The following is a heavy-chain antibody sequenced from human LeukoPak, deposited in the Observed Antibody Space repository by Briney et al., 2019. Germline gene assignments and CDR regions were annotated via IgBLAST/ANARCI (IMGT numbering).Heavy chain of an antibody. CDR1: GYTFTGYY. Sequence: EAAVKVSCKASGYTFTGYYIHWVRQAPGQGLEWMGWINPNSGGTNYAQKFQGRVTMTRDTSISTAYMELSRLRSDDTAVYYCARTPIVSTAFDIWGQGTMVTVSS. CDR3: ARTPIVSTAFDI. J-gene: IGHJ3*02. V-gene: IGHV1-2*02. CDR2: INPNSGGT. D-gene: IGHD5/OR15-5a*01.